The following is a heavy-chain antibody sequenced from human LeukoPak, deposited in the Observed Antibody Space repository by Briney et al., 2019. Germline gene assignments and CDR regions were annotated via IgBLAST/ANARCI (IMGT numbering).Heavy chain of an antibody. V-gene: IGHV6-1*01. D-gene: IGHD3-3*01. J-gene: IGHJ6*03. CDR2: TYYRSKWYN. CDR1: GDSVSSNNAA. Sequence: SQTLSLTCAISGDSVSSNNAAWNWIRQSPSRGLEWLGRTYYRSKWYNDYAVSVKSRISINPDTSTNQFSLQLNSVTPEDTAVYYCARDLARGQLRFLEWPYSGYYMDVWGKGTTVTVSS. CDR3: ARDLARGQLRFLEWPYSGYYMDV.